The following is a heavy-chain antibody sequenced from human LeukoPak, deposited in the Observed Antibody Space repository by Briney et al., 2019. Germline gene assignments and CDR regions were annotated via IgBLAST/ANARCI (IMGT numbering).Heavy chain of an antibody. CDR2: ISNDGSNE. CDR3: ARRGSGYTEPIDY. Sequence: PGGSLRLSCAASGFTFINYGIHWVRQAPGKGLEWVAVISNDGSNEYYADSVKGRFTISRDNARNSLYLQMDSLRAEDTAVYYSARRGSGYTEPIDYWGQGTLVTFSS. J-gene: IGHJ4*02. CDR1: GFTFINYG. V-gene: IGHV3-30*03. D-gene: IGHD5-12*01.